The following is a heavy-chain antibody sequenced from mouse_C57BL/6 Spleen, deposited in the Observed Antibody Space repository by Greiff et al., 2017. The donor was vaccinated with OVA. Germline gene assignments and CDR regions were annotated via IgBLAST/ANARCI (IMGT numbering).Heavy chain of an antibody. V-gene: IGHV5-4*01. Sequence: VQLKESGGGLVKPGGSLKLSCAASGFTFSSYAMSWVRQTPEKRLEWVATISDGGSYTYYPDNVKGRFTISRDNAKNNLYLQMSHLKSEDTAVYYCARGGFYGSSYWDFDVWGTGTTVTVSS. D-gene: IGHD1-1*01. CDR1: GFTFSSYA. J-gene: IGHJ1*03. CDR3: ARGGFYGSSYWDFDV. CDR2: ISDGGSYT.